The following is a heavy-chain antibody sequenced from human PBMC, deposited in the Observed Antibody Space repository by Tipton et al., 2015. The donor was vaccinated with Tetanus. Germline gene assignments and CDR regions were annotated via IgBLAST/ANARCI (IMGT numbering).Heavy chain of an antibody. CDR1: GGSISSSSYY. J-gene: IGHJ3*02. CDR2: IYYSGST. V-gene: IGHV4-39*01. CDR3: AAGYRYGTPFAFDI. D-gene: IGHD5-18*01. Sequence: TLSLTCTVSGGSISSSSYYWGWIRQPPGKGLEWIGSIYYSGSTYYNPSLKSRVTISVDTSKNQFSLKLSSVTAADTAVYYCAAGYRYGTPFAFDIWGQGTMVTVSS.